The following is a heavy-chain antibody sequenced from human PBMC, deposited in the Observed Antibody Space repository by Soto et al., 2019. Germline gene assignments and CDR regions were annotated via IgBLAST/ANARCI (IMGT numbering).Heavy chain of an antibody. CDR3: AADINYDILTGYSPYYFDY. Sequence: QVQLVQSGAEVKKPGSSVKVSCKASGGTFSSYTISWVRQAPGQGLEWMGRIILILGIANYAQKFQGRVTITADKSTSTAYMELSSLRSEDTAVYYCAADINYDILTGYSPYYFDYWGQGTLVTVSS. CDR2: IILILGIA. V-gene: IGHV1-69*02. CDR1: GGTFSSYT. J-gene: IGHJ4*02. D-gene: IGHD3-9*01.